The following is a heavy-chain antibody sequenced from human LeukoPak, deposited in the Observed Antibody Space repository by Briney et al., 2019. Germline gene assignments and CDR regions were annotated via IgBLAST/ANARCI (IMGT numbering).Heavy chain of an antibody. CDR1: GFSFNEYA. J-gene: IGHJ6*02. D-gene: IGHD3-10*01. CDR2: ISGSGGST. V-gene: IGHV3-23*01. Sequence: GGSLRLSCEASGFSFNEYAMSWVRQAPGKGLEWVSGISGSGGSTYYADSGKGRFTIFRDNSKNTLYLQMNSLRAEDTAVYYCAKGGSGSYWSYGMDVWGQGTTVTVSS. CDR3: AKGGSGSYWSYGMDV.